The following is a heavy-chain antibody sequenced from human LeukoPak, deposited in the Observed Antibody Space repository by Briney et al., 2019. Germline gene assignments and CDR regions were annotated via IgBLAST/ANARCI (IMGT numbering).Heavy chain of an antibody. D-gene: IGHD1-1*01. J-gene: IGHJ4*02. CDR3: ARDWKTNSFDY. Sequence: PGGSLRLSCAASGFTFSTYAMSWVRQAPRRGLEWVSSVIDSGGATYYADSVKGRFTISRDISKNTLYLQMDSLRAEDTAIYYCARDWKTNSFDYWGQGTLVTVSS. CDR1: GFTFSTYA. V-gene: IGHV3-23*01. CDR2: VIDSGGAT.